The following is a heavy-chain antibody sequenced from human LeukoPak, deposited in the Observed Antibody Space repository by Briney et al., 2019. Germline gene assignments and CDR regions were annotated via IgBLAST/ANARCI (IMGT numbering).Heavy chain of an antibody. CDR1: GGSFSGYY. J-gene: IGHJ3*02. D-gene: IGHD5-12*01. V-gene: IGHV4-34*01. Sequence: SETLSLTCAVYGGSFSGYYWSWIRQPPGKGLEWIGEINHSGSTNYNPSLKSRVTISVDTSKNQFSLKLSSVTAADTAVYYCARDLGRSGYERAIGGAGAHNAFDIWGQGTMVTVSS. CDR2: INHSGST. CDR3: ARDLGRSGYERAIGGAGAHNAFDI.